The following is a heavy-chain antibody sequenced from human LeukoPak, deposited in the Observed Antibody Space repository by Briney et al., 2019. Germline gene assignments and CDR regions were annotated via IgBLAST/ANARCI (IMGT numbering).Heavy chain of an antibody. V-gene: IGHV3-21*01. D-gene: IGHD3-10*01. J-gene: IGHJ4*02. CDR2: ISSSSSYI. Sequence: GGSLRLSFAASGLTFSSYSMNWVRQAPGKGLEWVSSISSSSSYIYYADSVKGRFTISRDNAKNSLYLQMNSLRAEDTAVYYCASQLWFGESYFDYWGQGTLVTVSS. CDR3: ASQLWFGESYFDY. CDR1: GLTFSSYS.